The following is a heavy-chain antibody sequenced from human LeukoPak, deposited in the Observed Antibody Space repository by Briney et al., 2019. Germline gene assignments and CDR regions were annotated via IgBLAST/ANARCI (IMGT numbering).Heavy chain of an antibody. V-gene: IGHV3-7*01. CDR3: ARDWSKGATDY. Sequence: GGSVTLSCAASGFTFSRSWMSWVRQAPGKGLEWVANIGQDGSEKNHADSVKGRFTISRDNAKNSLFLQMNSLRVEDTALYYCARDWSKGATDYWGQGTLVTVSS. CDR1: GFTFSRSW. CDR2: IGQDGSEK. D-gene: IGHD1-26*01. J-gene: IGHJ4*02.